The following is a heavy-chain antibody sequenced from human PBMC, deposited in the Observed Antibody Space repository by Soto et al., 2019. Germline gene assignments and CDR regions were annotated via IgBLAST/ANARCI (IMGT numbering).Heavy chain of an antibody. CDR1: GFTFSSYA. CDR3: AKSLYYDFWSGLSSGMDV. V-gene: IGHV3-23*01. Sequence: GGSLRLSCAASGFTFSSYAMSWVRQAPGKGLEWVSAISGSGGSTYYADSVKGRFTISRDNSKNTLYLQMNSLRAEDTAVYYCAKSLYYDFWSGLSSGMDVWGQGTTVTVSS. CDR2: ISGSGGST. J-gene: IGHJ6*02. D-gene: IGHD3-3*01.